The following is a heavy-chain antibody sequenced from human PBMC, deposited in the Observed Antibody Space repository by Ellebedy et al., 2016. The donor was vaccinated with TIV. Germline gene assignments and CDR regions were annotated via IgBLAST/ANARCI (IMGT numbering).Heavy chain of an antibody. CDR3: ARRYMDV. Sequence: GGSLRLXXAASGFTFSSYWMQWVRQAPGKGLEWVANIKQDGSAKYYVDSVKGRFTISRDNTKNSVYLQMNNLRAEDTAVYYCARRYMDVWGKGTTVTVSS. CDR1: GFTFSSYW. CDR2: IKQDGSAK. J-gene: IGHJ6*03. V-gene: IGHV3-7*01.